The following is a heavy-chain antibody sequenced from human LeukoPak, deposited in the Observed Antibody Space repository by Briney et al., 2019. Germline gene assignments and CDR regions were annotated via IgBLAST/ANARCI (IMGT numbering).Heavy chain of an antibody. J-gene: IGHJ3*02. CDR1: GFSFSSHT. CDR2: ICSSGSYI. Sequence: GGSLRLYCAASGFSFSSHTIKWVRQAPGKGLEGVSYICSSGSYIYYADSLRGRFTISRDNAKNSLFLQMHSLRAENTAVYYCATLTTVTHDAFDIWGQGTMVTVSS. D-gene: IGHD4-17*01. CDR3: ATLTTVTHDAFDI. V-gene: IGHV3-21*01.